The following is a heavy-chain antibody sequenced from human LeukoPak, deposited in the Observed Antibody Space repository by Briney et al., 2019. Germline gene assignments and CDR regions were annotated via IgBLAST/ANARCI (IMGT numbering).Heavy chain of an antibody. J-gene: IGHJ4*02. CDR1: GGTFSSYT. CDR2: IIPILGIA. V-gene: IGHV1-69*02. CDR3: GRGGPFPSSSSSREYYLDY. Sequence: ASVKVSCKASGGTFSSYTISWVRQAPGQGLEWMGRIIPILGIANYAQKFQGRVTITADKSTSTAYMELSSLRSDDTAMYYCGRGGPFPSSSSSREYYLDYWGQGTLVTVSS. D-gene: IGHD6-6*01.